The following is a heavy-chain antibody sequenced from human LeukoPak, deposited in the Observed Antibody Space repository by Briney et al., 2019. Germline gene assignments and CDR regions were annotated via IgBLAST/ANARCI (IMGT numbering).Heavy chain of an antibody. V-gene: IGHV4-30-4*08. D-gene: IGHD3-22*01. CDR3: ARELISYGTYYYDSSGLNY. J-gene: IGHJ4*02. CDR2: IYYSGST. Sequence: SQTLSLTCTVSGGSISSGDCYWSWIRQPPGKGLEWIGYIYYSGSTYYNPSLKSRVTISVDTSKNQFSLKLSSVTAADTAVYYCARELISYGTYYYDSSGLNYWGQGTLVTVSS. CDR1: GGSISSGDCY.